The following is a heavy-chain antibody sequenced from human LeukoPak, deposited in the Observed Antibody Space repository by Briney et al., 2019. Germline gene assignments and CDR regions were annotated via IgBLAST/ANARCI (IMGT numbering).Heavy chain of an antibody. D-gene: IGHD3-10*01. V-gene: IGHV1-2*02. CDR1: GYTFTGYY. CDR2: INPNSGDT. CDR3: ARAWFGELLGY. J-gene: IGHJ4*02. Sequence: ASVKVSCKASGYTFTGYYMHWVRQAPGQGLEWMGWINPNSGDTNYAQKFQGRVTMTRDTSISTAYMELSRLRSDDTAVYYCARAWFGELLGYWGQGTLVTVSS.